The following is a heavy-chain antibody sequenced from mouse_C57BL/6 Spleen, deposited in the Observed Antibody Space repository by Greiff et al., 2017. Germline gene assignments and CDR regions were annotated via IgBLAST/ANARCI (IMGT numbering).Heavy chain of an antibody. CDR2: IYPRSGNT. Sequence: QVQLQQSGAELARPGASVKLSCKASGYTFTSYGISWVKQRTGQGLEWIGEIYPRSGNTYYNEKFKGKATLTADKYSSTAYMELRSLTSEDSAFYFCARGDYGISHWYFDVWGTGTTVTVSS. CDR1: GYTFTSYG. V-gene: IGHV1-81*01. D-gene: IGHD1-1*01. J-gene: IGHJ1*03. CDR3: ARGDYGISHWYFDV.